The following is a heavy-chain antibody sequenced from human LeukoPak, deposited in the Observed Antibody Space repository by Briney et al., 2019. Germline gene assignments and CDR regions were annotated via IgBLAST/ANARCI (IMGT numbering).Heavy chain of an antibody. J-gene: IGHJ4*02. D-gene: IGHD2-15*01. V-gene: IGHV3-74*01. CDR1: GLAFSTYK. CDR2: ISTDGYTT. Sequence: GGSLRLSCAASGLAFSTYKMHWVRQAPRKGLVWVSRISTDGYTTDYADFVQGRFTASRDNTKNTWSLEMNSLRAEDTAVYYCVVGGSPGYWGQGTLVTVSS. CDR3: VVGGSPGY.